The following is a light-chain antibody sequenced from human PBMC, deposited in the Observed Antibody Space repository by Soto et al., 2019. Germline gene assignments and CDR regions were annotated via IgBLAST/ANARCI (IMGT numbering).Light chain of an antibody. V-gene: IGKV3-11*01. J-gene: IGKJ5*01. Sequence: EIVLTQSPATLSVSPGERATLSCRASQSVSSYLAWYQQKPGQAPRLLIYDASNRATGIPARFSGSGSETDFTLTISSLEPEDFAVYYCQQRSNWPPITFGQGTHWRL. CDR1: QSVSSY. CDR2: DAS. CDR3: QQRSNWPPIT.